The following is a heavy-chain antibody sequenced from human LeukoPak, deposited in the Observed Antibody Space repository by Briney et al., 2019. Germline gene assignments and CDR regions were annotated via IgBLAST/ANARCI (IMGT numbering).Heavy chain of an antibody. V-gene: IGHV3-23*01. CDR1: GFTFSTYA. J-gene: IGHJ4*02. CDR2: ISGSGSTT. D-gene: IGHD6-19*01. CDR3: AKGRQWLASHYFDY. Sequence: GGSLRLSCAASGFTFSTYAMSWVRQAPGKGLEWVSVISGSGSTTYYADSVKGRFSISRDNPKNTLHLEMNSLRAEDTAVYYCAKGRQWLASHYFDYWGQGTLVTVSS.